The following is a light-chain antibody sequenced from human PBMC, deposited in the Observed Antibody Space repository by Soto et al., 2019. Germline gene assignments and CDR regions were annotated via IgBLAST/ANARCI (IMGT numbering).Light chain of an antibody. CDR1: QSVSSSY. CDR3: QQYDNSPLT. CDR2: GAS. V-gene: IGKV3-20*01. J-gene: IGKJ4*01. Sequence: EIVLTQSPGTLSLSPGERATVSCRASQSVSSSYLAWYQQKPGQAPRLLIYGASSRATGIPDRFSGSGSGTHFTLTISRLEPEDFAVYYCQQYDNSPLTVGGGTKV.